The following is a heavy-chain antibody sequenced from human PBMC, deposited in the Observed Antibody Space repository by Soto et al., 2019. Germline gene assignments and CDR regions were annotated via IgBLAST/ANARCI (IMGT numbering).Heavy chain of an antibody. D-gene: IGHD4-17*01. Sequence: QVQLQDSGPGQVQPSQTLALTCTVSGGSIRSGGYYWGWVRQHPVKDLEWIGYFHYRGTTHYNPSLRSLPTISLYTSKKTTSQTLTSTTVADTAIYYCARGRVGLREPIDTVAVWGTGTMETVS. CDR3: ARGRVGLREPIDTVAV. V-gene: IGHV4-31*01. CDR2: FHYRGTT. CDR1: GGSIRSGGYY. J-gene: IGHJ3*01.